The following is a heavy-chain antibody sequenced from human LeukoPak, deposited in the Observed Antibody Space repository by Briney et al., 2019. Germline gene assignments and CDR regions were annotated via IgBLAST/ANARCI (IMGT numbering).Heavy chain of an antibody. J-gene: IGHJ4*02. D-gene: IGHD4-17*01. CDR1: GFTFGTFW. V-gene: IGHV3-7*03. CDR2: IKQDGSDK. CDR3: ARPQSDGSGDPLDY. Sequence: GGSLRLSCVASGFTFGTFWMTWVRQPPGKGLEWVANIKQDGSDKYYVDSVRSRFTVSRDNPRNSVYLQMNSLRAEDTAVYYCARPQSDGSGDPLDYWGLGTLVTVSS.